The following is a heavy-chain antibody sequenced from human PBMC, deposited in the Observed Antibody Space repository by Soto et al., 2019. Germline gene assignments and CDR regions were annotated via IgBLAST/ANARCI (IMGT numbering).Heavy chain of an antibody. Sequence: DVQLVESGGDLVQPGGSPRLSCAASGFTFDSCVMSWVRQAPGKGLEWLSLISGSGRYTDYADSVKGRFTISRDNSKNTIYLEMNSLRVEDTAVYYCAKDPPSERMQPDYGMDVWGRGTTVTVSS. CDR1: GFTFDSCV. CDR3: AKDPPSERMQPDYGMDV. CDR2: ISGSGRYT. V-gene: IGHV3-23*04. D-gene: IGHD6-13*01. J-gene: IGHJ6*02.